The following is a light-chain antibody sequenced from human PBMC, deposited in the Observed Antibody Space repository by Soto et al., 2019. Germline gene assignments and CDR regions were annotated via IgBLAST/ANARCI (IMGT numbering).Light chain of an antibody. Sequence: EIVLTQSPATLSVSPGGRVTLSCRASESIGMHLAWYQQRLGQAPRVLIYAASTRATGIPARFRGSASATEFTLTISSLQSEDFAVYYCQQFNNWPWTFGRGTKVDIK. CDR3: QQFNNWPWT. CDR2: AAS. V-gene: IGKV3-15*01. J-gene: IGKJ1*01. CDR1: ESIGMH.